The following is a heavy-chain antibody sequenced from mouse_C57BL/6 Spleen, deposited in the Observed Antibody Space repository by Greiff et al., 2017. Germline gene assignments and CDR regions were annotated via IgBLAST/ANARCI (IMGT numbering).Heavy chain of an antibody. V-gene: IGHV1-54*01. Sequence: QVQLKESVAELVRPGTSVKVSCKASGYAITNSFIEWVKQRPGQGLEWIGVINPGSGGTNYPAKFKGTATLTADKSSSTAYMQLSSLTSEDSAVYFCARRGNSYGMDYWGQGTLVTVSA. CDR2: INPGSGGT. CDR3: ARRGNSYGMDY. J-gene: IGHJ4*01. CDR1: GYAITNSF.